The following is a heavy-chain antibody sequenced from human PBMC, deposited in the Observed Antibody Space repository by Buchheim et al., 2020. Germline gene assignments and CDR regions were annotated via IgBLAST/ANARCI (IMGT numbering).Heavy chain of an antibody. CDR1: GGSISSGGYY. J-gene: IGHJ4*02. CDR3: ARDPAPGSISSPRFDY. D-gene: IGHD6-6*01. CDR2: IYYSGST. Sequence: QVQLQESGPGLVKPSQTLSLTCTVSGGSISSGGYYWSWIRQHPGKGLEWIGNIYYSGSTNYNPSLKSRVTISIEKSNNQFSLKLTSVTAADTAVYYCARDPAPGSISSPRFDYWGQGTL. V-gene: IGHV4-31*03.